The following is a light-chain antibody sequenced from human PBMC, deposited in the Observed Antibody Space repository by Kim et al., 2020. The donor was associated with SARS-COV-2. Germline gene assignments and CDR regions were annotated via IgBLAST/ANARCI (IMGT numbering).Light chain of an antibody. Sequence: DIQMTQSPSTLSASVGDRVTITCRASQSISIWLAWYQQKPGKVPELLIYKASSLQSGVPSRFSGSGSGTEFTLTITSLQPDDFATYYCQQYNTYPLTFGGGTKVDIK. CDR1: QSISIW. J-gene: IGKJ4*01. V-gene: IGKV1-5*03. CDR3: QQYNTYPLT. CDR2: KAS.